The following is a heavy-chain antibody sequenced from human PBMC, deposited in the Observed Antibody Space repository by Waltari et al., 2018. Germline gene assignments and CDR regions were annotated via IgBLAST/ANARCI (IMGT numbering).Heavy chain of an antibody. CDR2: ISYDGSNK. D-gene: IGHD3-3*01. V-gene: IGHV3-30*18. Sequence: QVQLVESGGGVAQPGRSLRLSCAASGFTFSSYGMHWVRQAPGKGRGWVAVISYDGSNKYYADSVKGRFTISRDNSKNTLYLQMNSLRAEDTAVYYCAKGTRITIFGVVSTYDAFDIWGQGTMVTVSS. CDR3: AKGTRITIFGVVSTYDAFDI. CDR1: GFTFSSYG. J-gene: IGHJ3*02.